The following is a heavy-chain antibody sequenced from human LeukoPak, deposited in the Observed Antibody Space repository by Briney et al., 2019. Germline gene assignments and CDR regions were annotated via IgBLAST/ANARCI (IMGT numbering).Heavy chain of an antibody. CDR1: GYSFISYW. D-gene: IGHD6-13*01. J-gene: IGHJ6*02. CDR3: ARPYSSRSSNYYGMDV. V-gene: IGHV5-51*01. CDR2: IYPGDSDT. Sequence: GESLQISCKGSGYSFISYWIGWVRQMPGKGLEWMGIIYPGDSDTRYSPSFQGQVTISADKSLSTAYLQWSSLKASDTAMYYCARPYSSRSSNYYGMDVWGQGTTVTVSS.